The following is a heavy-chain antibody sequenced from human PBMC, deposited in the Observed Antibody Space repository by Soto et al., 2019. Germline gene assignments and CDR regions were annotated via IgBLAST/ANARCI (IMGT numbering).Heavy chain of an antibody. J-gene: IGHJ5*02. Sequence: QVQLQQWGARLLKPSETLSLTCAMNGGSFSGFYWSWLRQPPGKGLEWIGEINHSGTTNYNPSLQSRVTISLDTSQTHVSLNLTSVTAADAALYFCAIVYGDSGGNWFDPWGQGTLVAVSS. V-gene: IGHV4-34*01. CDR1: GGSFSGFY. D-gene: IGHD4-17*01. CDR2: INHSGTT. CDR3: AIVYGDSGGNWFDP.